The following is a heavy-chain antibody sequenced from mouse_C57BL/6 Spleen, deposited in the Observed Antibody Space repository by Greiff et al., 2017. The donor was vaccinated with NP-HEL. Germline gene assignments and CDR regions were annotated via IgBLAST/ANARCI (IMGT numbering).Heavy chain of an antibody. D-gene: IGHD1-1*01. J-gene: IGHJ4*01. CDR3: AREGPLITSYYAMDY. CDR2: ISYDGSN. CDR1: GYSITSGYY. Sequence: EVHLVESGPGLVKPSQSLSLTCSVTGYSITSGYYWNWIRQFPGNKLEWMGYISYDGSNNYNPSLKNRISITRDTSKNQFFLKLNSVTTEDTATYYCAREGPLITSYYAMDYWGQGTSVTVSS. V-gene: IGHV3-6*01.